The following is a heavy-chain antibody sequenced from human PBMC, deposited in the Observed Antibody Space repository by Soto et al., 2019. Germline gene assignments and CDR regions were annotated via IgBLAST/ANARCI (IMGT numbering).Heavy chain of an antibody. D-gene: IGHD6-13*01. J-gene: IGHJ6*02. CDR3: ARDHGGSTWFVGVYYFFGMDV. Sequence: LRLSCAASGFIFSDYTMTWVRQAPGRGLEFVSHISSSGGAIFYAESVKGRFTVSRDNAKNSLYLQMNSLRDEDTAVYFCARDHGGSTWFVGVYYFFGMDVWGQGTAVTVSS. CDR1: GFIFSDYT. V-gene: IGHV3-48*02. CDR2: ISSSGGAI.